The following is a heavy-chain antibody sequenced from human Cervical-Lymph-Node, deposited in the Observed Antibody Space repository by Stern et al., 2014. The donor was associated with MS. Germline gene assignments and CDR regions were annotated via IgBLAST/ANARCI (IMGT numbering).Heavy chain of an antibody. CDR1: GGTFSTLA. CDR2: SIPLFGTA. Sequence: QVQLVQSGAEVKKPGSSVEVSCKASGGTFSTLAISWVRQAPGQGLEWLGGSIPLFGTAHVAQNFQGSLTFTADVCTSTVYMELRSLRSDDTPMYYCTRHQEGIAADWGQGTLVTVSS. V-gene: IGHV1-69*01. CDR3: TRHQEGIAAD. D-gene: IGHD6-13*01. J-gene: IGHJ4*02.